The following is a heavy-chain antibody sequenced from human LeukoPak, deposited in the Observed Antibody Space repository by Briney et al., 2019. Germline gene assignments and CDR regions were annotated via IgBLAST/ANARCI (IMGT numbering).Heavy chain of an antibody. Sequence: GASVKVSCKASGYSFTSYDLSWVRQATGQGLEWMGWMNPNSGNTGYAQKFQGRVTMTRDTSISTAYMELTSLTSEDTAIYYCARGLAVAGTGYWGQETPVTVSS. D-gene: IGHD6-19*01. CDR3: ARGLAVAGTGY. V-gene: IGHV1-8*01. CDR1: GYSFTSYD. CDR2: MNPNSGNT. J-gene: IGHJ4*02.